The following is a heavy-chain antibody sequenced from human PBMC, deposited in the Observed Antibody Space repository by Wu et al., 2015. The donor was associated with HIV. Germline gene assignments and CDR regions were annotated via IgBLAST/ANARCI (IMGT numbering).Heavy chain of an antibody. D-gene: IGHD1-26*01. Sequence: QVQLVQSGAEVKKPGASVKVSCKASGYTFTSYYMHWVRQAPGQGLEWMGIINPSGGSTSYAQKFQGRVTMTRDTSTSTVYMELSSLRSEDTAVYYCANGGGSYYGDADAFDIWGQGDNGHRLF. CDR1: GYTFTSYY. J-gene: IGHJ3*02. CDR2: INPSGGST. CDR3: ANGGGSYYGDADAFDI. V-gene: IGHV1-46*01.